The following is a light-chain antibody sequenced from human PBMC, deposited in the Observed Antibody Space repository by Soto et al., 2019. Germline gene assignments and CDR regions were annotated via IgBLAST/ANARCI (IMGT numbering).Light chain of an antibody. V-gene: IGKV3-20*01. J-gene: IGKJ5*01. CDR2: GAS. Sequence: EIVLTQSPDTLSLSPGETATLSCGASQSVSSSHIAWYQQKPGQSPRLLIDGASSRASGIPDRFSGSGSGTDFTLTISRLEPEDFAVYYCQQYGSSPPITFGQGTRLEIK. CDR1: QSVSSSH. CDR3: QQYGSSPPIT.